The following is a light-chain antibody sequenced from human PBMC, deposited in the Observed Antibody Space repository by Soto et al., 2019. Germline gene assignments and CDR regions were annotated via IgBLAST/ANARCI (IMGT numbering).Light chain of an antibody. V-gene: IGLV2-23*02. Sequence: QSVLTQPASVSGSPGQSITISCTGTSSDVGRYNLVSWYQQHPGKVPKLMIFEVSKRPSGVSNRFSGSKSGDTASLTISGLQAEDEADYYCCSYAGSSTFYVFGTGTKFTVL. CDR3: CSYAGSSTFYV. CDR2: EVS. J-gene: IGLJ1*01. CDR1: SSDVGRYNL.